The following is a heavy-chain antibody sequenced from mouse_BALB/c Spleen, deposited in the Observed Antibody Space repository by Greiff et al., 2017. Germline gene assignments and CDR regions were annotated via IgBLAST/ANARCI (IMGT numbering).Heavy chain of an antibody. J-gene: IGHJ2*01. CDR1: GYTFTNYW. CDR3: ARDYGSSYDFDY. Sequence: QVQLQQSGAELVWPGTSVKISCKASGYTFTNYWLGWVKQRPGHGLEWIGDIYPGGGYTNYNEKFKGKATLTADTSSSTAYMQLSSLTSEDSAVYFCARDYGSSYDFDYWGQGTTLTVSS. V-gene: IGHV1-63*02. CDR2: IYPGGGYT. D-gene: IGHD1-1*01.